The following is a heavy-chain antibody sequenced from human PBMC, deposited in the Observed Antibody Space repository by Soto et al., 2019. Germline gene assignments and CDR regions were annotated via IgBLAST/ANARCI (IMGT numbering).Heavy chain of an antibody. CDR1: GGSISSGDYY. CDR3: ARAHKFSYYDFWSGYCEGFDP. Sequence: QVQLQESGPGLVKPSQTLSLTCTVSGGSISSGDYYWSWIRQPPGKGLEWIGYIYYSGSTYYNPSLKGRVTISVDTSKNQFSLKLSSVTAADTAVYYCARAHKFSYYDFWSGYCEGFDPWGQGTLVTVSS. D-gene: IGHD3-3*01. CDR2: IYYSGST. V-gene: IGHV4-30-4*01. J-gene: IGHJ5*02.